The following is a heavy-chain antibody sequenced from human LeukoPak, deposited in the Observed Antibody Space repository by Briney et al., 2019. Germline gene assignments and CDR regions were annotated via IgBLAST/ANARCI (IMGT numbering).Heavy chain of an antibody. Sequence: PGGSLRLSCAASGFTFGTSAMSWVRQAPGKGLEWVSSITISRDSTYYADSVKGRFTISRDNSKNTLYLQMNSLRAEDTAVYYCAKDRSPTSEYFQHWGQGTLVTVSS. CDR3: AKDRSPTSEYFQH. J-gene: IGHJ1*01. CDR2: ITISRDST. V-gene: IGHV3-23*01. D-gene: IGHD4-11*01. CDR1: GFTFGTSA.